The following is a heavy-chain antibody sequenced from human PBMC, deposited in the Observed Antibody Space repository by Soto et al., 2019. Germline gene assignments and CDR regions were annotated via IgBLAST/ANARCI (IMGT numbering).Heavy chain of an antibody. CDR1: GGSFSGYY. CDR3: GRLEGLATISYYFDY. V-gene: IGHV4-34*01. CDR2: VYYSGST. D-gene: IGHD3-9*01. Sequence: SETLSLTCAVYGGSFSGYYWSWIRQPPGKGLEWIGSVYYSGSTYYNPSLESRXTXSXXXSKNQFSLKLMSLSAADTAVYYCGRLEGLATISYYFDYWGQGALVTVSS. J-gene: IGHJ4*02.